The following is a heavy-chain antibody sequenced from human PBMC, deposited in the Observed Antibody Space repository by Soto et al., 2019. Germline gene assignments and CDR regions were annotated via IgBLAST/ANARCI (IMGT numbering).Heavy chain of an antibody. V-gene: IGHV4-59*12. D-gene: IGHD3-16*02. CDR2: IYNSGRY. Sequence: SDTLSLTLTVSCGSFSPNYCGWIVPSPYNGLEWIGYIYNSGRYNYNPSLESRLTISVDTSKNQFSLKLSSVTAADTAVYYCARGRMITFGGVIAVLEYWGQGTLVTVSS. J-gene: IGHJ4*02. CDR3: ARGRMITFGGVIAVLEY. CDR1: CGSFSPNY.